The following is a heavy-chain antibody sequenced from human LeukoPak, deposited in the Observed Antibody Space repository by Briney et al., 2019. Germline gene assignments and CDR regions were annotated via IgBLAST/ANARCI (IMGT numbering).Heavy chain of an antibody. J-gene: IGHJ5*02. CDR2: INHSGST. D-gene: IGHD1-1*01. Sequence: SETLSLTCAVYGGSFSAYYWNWIRQTPGKGLEWIGEINHSGSTDYNPSLKSQVTISVDTSKNQFTLKLTSVTAADTAVYYCARGGWWDNWNRFDPWGQGTLVTVSS. CDR1: GGSFSAYY. V-gene: IGHV4-34*01. CDR3: ARGGWWDNWNRFDP.